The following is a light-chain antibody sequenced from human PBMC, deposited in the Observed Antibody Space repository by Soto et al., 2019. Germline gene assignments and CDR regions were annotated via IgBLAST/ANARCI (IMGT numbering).Light chain of an antibody. CDR3: SSYTSSSTLSV. J-gene: IGLJ1*01. Sequence: QSVLTQPASMSGSPGQSITISCTGTSSDVGGYNYVSWYQQHPGKAPKLMIYEVSNRPSGVSNRFSGSKSGNTASLTISGPQAEDEADYYCSSYTSSSTLSVFGTGTKVTVL. CDR1: SSDVGGYNY. V-gene: IGLV2-14*01. CDR2: EVS.